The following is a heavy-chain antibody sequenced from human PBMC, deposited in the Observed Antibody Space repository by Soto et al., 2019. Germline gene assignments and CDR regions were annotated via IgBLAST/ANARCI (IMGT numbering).Heavy chain of an antibody. CDR3: ARGAVRDIVVVPAAMPGHLDV. CDR2: IYYSGST. V-gene: IGHV4-31*03. CDR1: GGSISSGGYY. Sequence: SETLSLTCTVSGGSISSGGYYWSWIRQHPGKGLEWIGYIYYSGSTYYNPSLKSRVTISVDTSKNQFSLKLSSVTAADTAVYYCARGAVRDIVVVPAAMPGHLDVWGKGTTVTVSS. D-gene: IGHD2-2*01. J-gene: IGHJ6*04.